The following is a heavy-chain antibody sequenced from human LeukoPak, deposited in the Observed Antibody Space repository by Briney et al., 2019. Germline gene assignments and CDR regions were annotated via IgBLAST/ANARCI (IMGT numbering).Heavy chain of an antibody. V-gene: IGHV4-4*07. J-gene: IGHJ6*03. D-gene: IGHD3-3*01. Sequence: SETLSLTCTVSGGSISSYYWSWIRQPAGKGLEWIGRIYTSGSTNYNPSLKSRVTISVDTSKNQFSLKLSSVTAADTAVYYCARDHRDYYDFWSGYYGYYYYMDVWGKGTTVTVSS. CDR3: ARDHRDYYDFWSGYYGYYYYMDV. CDR1: GGSISSYY. CDR2: IYTSGST.